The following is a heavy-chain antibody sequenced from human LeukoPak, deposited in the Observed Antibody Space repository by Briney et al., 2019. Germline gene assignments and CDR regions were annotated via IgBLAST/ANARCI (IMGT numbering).Heavy chain of an antibody. V-gene: IGHV5-51*01. J-gene: IGHJ5*02. D-gene: IGHD1-26*01. CDR1: GALFATNW. CDR3: ATVVRAPGGNYEPSLSDL. CDR2: IYPGNFET. Sequence: GESLKTSFKIHGALFATNWIGWGRQLPGKGLEWMGIIYPGNFETRYSPSFQGRVTISLDRSTVYIQWTSLNASDTGMHYCATVVRAPGGNYEPSLSDLWGEGTLVTVSS.